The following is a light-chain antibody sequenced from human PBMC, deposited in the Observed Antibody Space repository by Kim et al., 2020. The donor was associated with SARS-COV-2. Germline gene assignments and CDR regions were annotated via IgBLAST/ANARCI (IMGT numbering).Light chain of an antibody. CDR3: MVFYSGAVV. Sequence: PGVTGYLTCGSSTGAVTSGHYPYWLKQKPGQAPRTLIYDTNTKHSWTPVRFSGSLLGAKAALTLSDAQPEDEAEYYCMVFYSGAVVFGGGTQLTVL. CDR2: DTN. CDR1: TGAVTSGHY. J-gene: IGLJ2*01. V-gene: IGLV7-46*01.